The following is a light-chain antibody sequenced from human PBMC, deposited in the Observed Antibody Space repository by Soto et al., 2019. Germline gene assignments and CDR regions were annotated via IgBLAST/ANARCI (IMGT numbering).Light chain of an antibody. CDR2: GAS. CDR3: QQSPVT. J-gene: IGKJ1*01. CDR1: QSVSSYY. Sequence: PGERATLSCRASQSVSSYYLAWYQQKPGQAPRLLIYGASTRATGIPDRFSGSGSGTDFTLTSTRLEPEDCALYYCQQSPVTFGQGTKVDIK. V-gene: IGKV3-20*01.